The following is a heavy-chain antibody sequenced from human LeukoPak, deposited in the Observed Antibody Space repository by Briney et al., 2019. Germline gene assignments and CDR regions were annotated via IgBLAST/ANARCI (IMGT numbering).Heavy chain of an antibody. V-gene: IGHV3-48*03. CDR2: INGLGVTI. CDR1: GFNFNKYE. D-gene: IGHD6-19*01. Sequence: PGGSLRLSCAASGFNFNKYEMNWVRQAPGKGLEWISYINGLGVTIENADSVRGRFTISRDNAKNSLFLQMNSLRAEDTAVYYCARDGDNGWYFDCWGQGTLVTVSS. J-gene: IGHJ4*02. CDR3: ARDGDNGWYFDC.